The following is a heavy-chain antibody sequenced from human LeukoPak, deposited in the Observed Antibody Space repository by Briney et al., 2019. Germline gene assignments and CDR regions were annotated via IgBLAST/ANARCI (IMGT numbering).Heavy chain of an antibody. CDR3: ARGGNVNWYFDL. Sequence: ASVKVSCKASGYTFTGYYMHWVRQAPGQGLEWMGWINPKRGGTNYAQKFQGRVTMTRDTSISTAYMELSRLRSEDTAVYYCARGGNVNWYFDLWGRGTLVTVSS. J-gene: IGHJ2*01. V-gene: IGHV1-2*02. CDR2: INPKRGGT. D-gene: IGHD4-23*01. CDR1: GYTFTGYY.